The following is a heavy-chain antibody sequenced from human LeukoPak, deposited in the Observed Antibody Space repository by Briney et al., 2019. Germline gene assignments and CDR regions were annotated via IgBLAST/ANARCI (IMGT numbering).Heavy chain of an antibody. CDR2: INHSGST. CDR1: GGSFSGYY. CDR3: ARVRVVISAFDI. V-gene: IGHV4-34*01. D-gene: IGHD3-3*01. J-gene: IGHJ3*02. Sequence: PSETLSLTCAVYGGSFSGYYWSWIRQPPGKGLEWIGEINHSGSTNYNPSLKSRVTISVDTSKNQFSLKLSSVTAADTAVYYCARVRVVISAFDIWGQGTMVTVSS.